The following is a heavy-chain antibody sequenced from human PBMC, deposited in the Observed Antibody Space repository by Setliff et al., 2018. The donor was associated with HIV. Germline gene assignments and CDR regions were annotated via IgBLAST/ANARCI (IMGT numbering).Heavy chain of an antibody. CDR3: AKDRYYDSSGSPFDY. V-gene: IGHV4-4*07. J-gene: IGHJ4*02. CDR1: GGSIRDYY. Sequence: PSETLSLTCRVSGGSIRDYYWNWIRQPAGKGLEWIGRIYSDGSTNYNPSLKSRFTISRDNSKNTLYLQMNSLRAEDTAVYYCAKDRYYDSSGSPFDYWGQGTLVTVSS. CDR2: IYSDGST. D-gene: IGHD3-22*01.